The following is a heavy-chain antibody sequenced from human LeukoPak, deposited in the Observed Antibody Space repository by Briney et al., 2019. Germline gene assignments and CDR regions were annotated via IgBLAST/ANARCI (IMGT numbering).Heavy chain of an antibody. CDR3: ARVSDGYNDY. D-gene: IGHD5-24*01. CDR2: IYPGDSDT. V-gene: IGHV5-51*01. Sequence: HGESLKISCKGSGYRFANYWIGWVRQMPGKGLESMGIIYPGDSDTRYSPSFQGQVTMSADKSISTAYLQWSSLKASDTAMYYCARVSDGYNDYWGQGTLVTVSS. J-gene: IGHJ4*02. CDR1: GYRFANYW.